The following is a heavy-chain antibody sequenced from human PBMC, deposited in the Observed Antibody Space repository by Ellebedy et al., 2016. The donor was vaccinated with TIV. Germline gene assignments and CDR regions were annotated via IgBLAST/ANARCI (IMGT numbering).Heavy chain of an antibody. CDR3: ARVEDGGAQDY. CDR1: GGSISSGDYY. Sequence: SETLSLXXTVSGGSISSGDYYWSWIRQPPGKGLEWIGYIYYSGSTYYNPSLKSRVTISVDTSKNQFSLKLSSVTAADTAVYYCARVEDGGAQDYWGQGTLVTVSS. D-gene: IGHD3-16*01. CDR2: IYYSGST. V-gene: IGHV4-30-4*01. J-gene: IGHJ4*02.